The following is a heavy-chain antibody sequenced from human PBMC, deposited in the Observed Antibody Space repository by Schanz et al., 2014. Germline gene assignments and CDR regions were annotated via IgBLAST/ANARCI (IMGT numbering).Heavy chain of an antibody. CDR1: GFTFSSYG. V-gene: IGHV3-33*06. Sequence: QVQLVESGGGVVQPGRSLRLSCAASGFTFSSYGMHWVRQAPGKGLEWVAVIWYDGNNKYYADSVKGRFTISRDNSKNTLYLQMNSLRAEDTAVYYCAKVGLYYYGSGFDYWGQGTLVTVSS. D-gene: IGHD3-10*01. J-gene: IGHJ4*02. CDR2: IWYDGNNK. CDR3: AKVGLYYYGSGFDY.